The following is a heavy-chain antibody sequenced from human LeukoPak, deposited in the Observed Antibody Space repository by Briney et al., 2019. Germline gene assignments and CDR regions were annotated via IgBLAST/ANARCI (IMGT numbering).Heavy chain of an antibody. J-gene: IGHJ3*02. CDR3: ARAGGGTYSYDSSGYSGAFDI. V-gene: IGHV3-21*04. D-gene: IGHD3-22*01. CDR2: ISSSSSYI. Sequence: GGSLRLSCAASGFTFSSYSMNWVRQAPGKVLEWVSSISSSSSYIYYADSVKGRFTISRDNARNSLYLQMNSLRAEDTAVYYCARAGGGTYSYDSSGYSGAFDIWGQGTMVTVSS. CDR1: GFTFSSYS.